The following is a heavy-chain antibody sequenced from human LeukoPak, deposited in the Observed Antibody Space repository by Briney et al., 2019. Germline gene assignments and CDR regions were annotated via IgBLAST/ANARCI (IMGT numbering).Heavy chain of an antibody. CDR2: IYYSGST. J-gene: IGHJ4*02. D-gene: IGHD5-18*01. CDR1: GGSISSSSYY. V-gene: IGHV4-39*07. Sequence: SETLSLTCTVSGGSISSSSYYWGWIRQPPGKGLEWIGSIYYSGSTYYNPSLKNRVTISVDASENHFSLRLNSVTAADTAVYYCARSLRGYTYGIFDYWGQGTLVTVSS. CDR3: ARSLRGYTYGIFDY.